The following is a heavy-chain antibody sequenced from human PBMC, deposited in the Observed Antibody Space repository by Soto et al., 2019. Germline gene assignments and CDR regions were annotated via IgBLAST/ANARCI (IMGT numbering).Heavy chain of an antibody. V-gene: IGHV3-21*01. CDR2: ISSSSSYI. Sequence: EVPLVESGGGLVKPGGSLRLSCAASGFTFSSYSMNWVRQAPGKGLEWVSSISSSSSYIYYADSVKGRFTISRDNAKNSLYLQMNSLRAEDTAVYYCARGENYGDYSSDWFDPWGQGTLVTVSS. CDR1: GFTFSSYS. J-gene: IGHJ5*02. CDR3: ARGENYGDYSSDWFDP. D-gene: IGHD4-17*01.